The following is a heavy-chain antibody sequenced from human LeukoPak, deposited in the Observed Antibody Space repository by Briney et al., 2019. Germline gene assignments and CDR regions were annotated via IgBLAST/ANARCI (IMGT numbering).Heavy chain of an antibody. J-gene: IGHJ4*02. CDR3: ARGVDDSSGYYYDY. Sequence: GGSLRPSCAASGFTFSSYEMNWVRQAPGKGLEWVSYISSSGSTIYYADSVKGRFTISRDNAKNSLYLQMNSLRAEDTAVYYCARGVDDSSGYYYDYWGQGTLVTVSS. V-gene: IGHV3-48*03. CDR2: ISSSGSTI. D-gene: IGHD3-22*01. CDR1: GFTFSSYE.